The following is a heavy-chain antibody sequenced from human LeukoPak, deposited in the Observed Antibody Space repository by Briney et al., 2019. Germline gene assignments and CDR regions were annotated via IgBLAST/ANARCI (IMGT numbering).Heavy chain of an antibody. D-gene: IGHD7-27*01. Sequence: PSETLSLTCTVSGGSFSTYYWSWIRQPPGKGPEWIGYIYYSGSTNYNPSLKSRVTISVDTSKNQFSLKLSSVTAADTAVYYCARAWGFTYLWGTSGFDYWGQGTLVTVSS. CDR1: GGSFSTYY. V-gene: IGHV4-59*01. CDR3: ARAWGFTYLWGTSGFDY. J-gene: IGHJ4*02. CDR2: IYYSGST.